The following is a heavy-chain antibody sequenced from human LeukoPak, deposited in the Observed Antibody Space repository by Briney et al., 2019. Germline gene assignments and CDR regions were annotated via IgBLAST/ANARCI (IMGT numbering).Heavy chain of an antibody. Sequence: GGSLRLSCAASGFTFSNAWMSWVRQAPGKGLEWVGRIKSKTNGGTTDYAAPVKGRFTISRDDSKNTLYLQMNSLKTEDTAMYYCTTDTGWEIFAGYYFDYWGQGTLVTVSS. CDR1: GFTFSNAW. CDR3: TTDTGWEIFAGYYFDY. D-gene: IGHD3-10*01. V-gene: IGHV3-15*01. J-gene: IGHJ4*02. CDR2: IKSKTNGGTT.